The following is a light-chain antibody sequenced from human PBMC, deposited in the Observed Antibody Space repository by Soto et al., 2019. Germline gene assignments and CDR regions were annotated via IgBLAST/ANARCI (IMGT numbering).Light chain of an antibody. V-gene: IGKV3-11*01. CDR3: QQRSNWPPIT. Sequence: EIVLTQSPATLSLSPGQRATLSCRASQSVKTFLVWYQHRPCQAPRVLIYDASHRASGIPARFSGSGSGTDFTLTISSLEPEDAALYYCQQRSNWPPITFGQGTRLEIK. CDR2: DAS. J-gene: IGKJ5*01. CDR1: QSVKTF.